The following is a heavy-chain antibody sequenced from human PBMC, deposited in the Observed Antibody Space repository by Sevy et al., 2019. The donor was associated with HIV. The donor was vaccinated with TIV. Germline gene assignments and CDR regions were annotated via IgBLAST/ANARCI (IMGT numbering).Heavy chain of an antibody. V-gene: IGHV3-21*01. CDR1: GFTFSNHN. CDR3: ARAYYDVLTGYSTYFFAS. CDR2: ITGGNDI. D-gene: IGHD3-9*01. J-gene: IGHJ4*02. Sequence: GGSLRLSCAASGFTFSNHNMNWVRQAPGKGLEWVSSITGGNDIYYPDSVKGRFSVSRDNAKSSLYLQINSLTAEDTAVYYCARAYYDVLTGYSTYFFASWGQGTLVTVSS.